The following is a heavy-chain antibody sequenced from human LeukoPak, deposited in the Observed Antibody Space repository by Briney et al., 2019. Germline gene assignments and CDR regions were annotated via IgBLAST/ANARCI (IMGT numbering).Heavy chain of an antibody. CDR2: IYNSGST. CDR3: ARDLLLKPRKTAVEMATIFANPI. CDR1: GGFISGHY. Sequence: PSETLSLTCTVSGGFISGHYWTWIRQPPGKGLEWIGYIYNSGSTKYSPSLKSRVTISVDTSKNQFSLKLSSVTAADTAVYYCARDLLLKPRKTAVEMATIFANPIWGQGTMVTVSS. V-gene: IGHV4-59*11. D-gene: IGHD5-24*01. J-gene: IGHJ3*02.